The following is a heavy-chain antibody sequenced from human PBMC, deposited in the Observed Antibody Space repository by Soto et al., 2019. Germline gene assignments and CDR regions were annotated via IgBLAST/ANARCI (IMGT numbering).Heavy chain of an antibody. CDR1: GFTFSSYG. CDR3: AKIAGYCSSTSCYEEGDY. Sequence: QVQLVESGGGVVQPGRSLRLSCAASGFTFSSYGMHWVRQAPGKGLEWVAVISYDGSNKYYADSVKGRFTISRDNSKNTLYLQMNSLRAEDTAVYYCAKIAGYCSSTSCYEEGDYWGQGTLVTVSS. D-gene: IGHD2-2*01. V-gene: IGHV3-30*18. J-gene: IGHJ4*02. CDR2: ISYDGSNK.